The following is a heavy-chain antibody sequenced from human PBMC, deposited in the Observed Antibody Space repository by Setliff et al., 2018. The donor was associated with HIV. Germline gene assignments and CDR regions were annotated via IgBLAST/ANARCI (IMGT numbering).Heavy chain of an antibody. D-gene: IGHD6-19*01. CDR3: ARDISYSSNWLDY. CDR1: GFTLSIFE. J-gene: IGHJ4*02. Sequence: GGYLRLPCTASGFTLSIFEMHWLRQAQGKGLEWVALIWYDESKKYYADSVKGRFTITSDKSQNTLYLEMNSLRVEDKATYYCARDISYSSNWLDYWGQGTLVTVSS. CDR2: IWYDESKK. V-gene: IGHV3-33*01.